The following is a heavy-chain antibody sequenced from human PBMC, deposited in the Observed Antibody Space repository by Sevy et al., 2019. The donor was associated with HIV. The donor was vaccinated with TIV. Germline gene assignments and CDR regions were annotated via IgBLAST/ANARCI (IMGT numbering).Heavy chain of an antibody. CDR2: ISSSSSTI. Sequence: GGSLRLSCAASGFTFSSYSMNWVRQAPGKWLEWVSYISSSSSTIYYADSVKGRFTISRDNAKNSLYLQMNSLRDEDTAVYYCARSENIAAAGWAGRNNYYFDYWGQGTLVTVSS. CDR3: ARSENIAAAGWAGRNNYYFDY. J-gene: IGHJ4*02. V-gene: IGHV3-48*02. D-gene: IGHD6-13*01. CDR1: GFTFSSYS.